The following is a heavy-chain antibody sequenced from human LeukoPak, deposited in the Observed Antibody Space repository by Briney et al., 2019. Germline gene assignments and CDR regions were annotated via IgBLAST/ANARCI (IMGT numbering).Heavy chain of an antibody. CDR2: LPPDGSYQ. J-gene: IGHJ4*02. CDR3: ARDRYCSSTSCYKSGIDY. CDR1: GFTFSDYT. D-gene: IGHD2-2*02. Sequence: PGGSLRLSCAASGFTFSDYTMQWVRQAPGKGLEWVALLPPDGSYQYYADSVKGRFTISRDNAKNSLYLQMNSLRAEDTAVYYCARDRYCSSTSCYKSGIDYWGQGTLVTVSS. V-gene: IGHV3-30*04.